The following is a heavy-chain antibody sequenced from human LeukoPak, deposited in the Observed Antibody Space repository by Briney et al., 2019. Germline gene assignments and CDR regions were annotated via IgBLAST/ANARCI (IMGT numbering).Heavy chain of an antibody. CDR2: INHSGST. D-gene: IGHD3-10*01. CDR1: GGSFSGYY. V-gene: IGHV4-34*01. CDR3: ARRGYYYGSGSYPPRSYYFDY. Sequence: PSETLSLTCAVYGGSFSGYYWSWIRQPPGKGLEWIGEINHSGSTNYNPSLKSRVTISVDTSKNQFSLKLSSVTAADTAVYYCARRGYYYGSGSYPPRSYYFDYWGQGTLVTVSS. J-gene: IGHJ4*02.